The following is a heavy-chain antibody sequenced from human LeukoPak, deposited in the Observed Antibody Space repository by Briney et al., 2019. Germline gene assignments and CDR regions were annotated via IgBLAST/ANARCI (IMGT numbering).Heavy chain of an antibody. V-gene: IGHV1-69*05. CDR3: ATTSSRDGYNYPQGFDY. Sequence: ASVKVSRKASGGTFSSYAISWVRQAPGQGLEWMGGIIPIFGTANYAQKFQGRVTITTDESTSTAYMELSSLRSEDTAVYYCATTSSRDGYNYPQGFDYWGQGTLVTVSS. CDR1: GGTFSSYA. J-gene: IGHJ4*02. D-gene: IGHD5-24*01. CDR2: IIPIFGTA.